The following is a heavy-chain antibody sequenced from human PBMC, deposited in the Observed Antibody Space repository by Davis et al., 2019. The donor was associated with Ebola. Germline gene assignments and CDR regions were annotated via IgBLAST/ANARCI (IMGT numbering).Heavy chain of an antibody. CDR3: ARDSSLATTSWFDP. Sequence: ASVKVSCQASGYTFTGYYMHWVRQAPGQGLEWMGWINPNSGGTNYAQKFQGWVTMTRDTSISTAYMELSRLRSDDTAVYYCARDSSLATTSWFDPWGQGTLVTVSS. CDR2: INPNSGGT. V-gene: IGHV1-2*04. CDR1: GYTFTGYY. J-gene: IGHJ5*02. D-gene: IGHD4-11*01.